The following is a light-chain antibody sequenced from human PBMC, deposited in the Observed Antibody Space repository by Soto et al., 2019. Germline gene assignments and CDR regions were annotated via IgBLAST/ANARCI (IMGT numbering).Light chain of an antibody. CDR1: SSDIGDYAY. CDR2: EVT. V-gene: IGLV2-8*01. J-gene: IGLJ2*01. CDR3: SSYAATNSVI. Sequence: QSVLTQPPSASGSPGQSVTISCTGTSSDIGDYAYVSWYQQHPDKAPKLIISEVTKRPSGVPERFSGSKSGNTASLTVSGVQAEDEADYYCSSYAATNSVIFGGGTKLTVL.